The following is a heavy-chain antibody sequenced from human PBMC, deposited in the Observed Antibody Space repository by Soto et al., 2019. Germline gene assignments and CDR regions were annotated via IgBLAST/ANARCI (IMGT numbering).Heavy chain of an antibody. V-gene: IGHV2-26*01. CDR3: ARMIRYSSSWYDY. CDR2: IFSNDEK. Sequence: GPTLVNPTETLTLTCTVSGFSLSNARMGVSWIRQPPGKALEWLAHIFSNDEKSYSTSLKSRLTISKDTSKSQVVLTMANMDPVDTATYYCARMIRYSSSWYDYWGQGTLVTVSS. D-gene: IGHD6-13*01. J-gene: IGHJ4*02. CDR1: GFSLSNARMG.